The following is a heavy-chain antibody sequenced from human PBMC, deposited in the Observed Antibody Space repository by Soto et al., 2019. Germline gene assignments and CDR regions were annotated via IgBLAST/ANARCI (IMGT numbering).Heavy chain of an antibody. Sequence: QVQLVESGGGVVQPGRSLRLSCAASGFTFSTYAMHWVRQSPGTGLEWLAVISYEGSTTHYLDSVKGRFTISRDNSKNPLDLQMNGLRADDPAVYYCARGYYDLLTGFSYWYFDLWGRGTLVTVSS. CDR3: ARGYYDLLTGFSYWYFDL. CDR2: ISYEGSTT. V-gene: IGHV3-30-3*01. J-gene: IGHJ2*01. D-gene: IGHD3-9*01. CDR1: GFTFSTYA.